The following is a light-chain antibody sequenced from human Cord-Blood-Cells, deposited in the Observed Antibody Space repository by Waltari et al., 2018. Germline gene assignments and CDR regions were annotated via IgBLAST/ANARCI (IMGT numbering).Light chain of an antibody. Sequence: QSVLTQPASVSGSPGPLITISCTGTSSDVGGYNYFSWYQQHPGKAPKLMIYDVSNRHSGVSNRFSGSKSGNTASLTISGLQAEDEADYYCSSYTSSSTVVFGGGTKLTVL. CDR1: SSDVGGYNY. J-gene: IGLJ2*01. V-gene: IGLV2-14*01. CDR3: SSYTSSSTVV. CDR2: DVS.